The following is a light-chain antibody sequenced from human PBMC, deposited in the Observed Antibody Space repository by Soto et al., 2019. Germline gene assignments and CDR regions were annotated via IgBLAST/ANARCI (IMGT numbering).Light chain of an antibody. V-gene: IGKV1-33*01. CDR2: DAS. Sequence: DIQMTQSPSSLSASVGDRVTITCRASQSISSYLNWYQQKPGKAPKLLIYDASSLESGVPSRFSGSGSATDFTFTITTLLPEDIATYYCQHYDNVPLTFGGGTKVDIK. J-gene: IGKJ4*01. CDR3: QHYDNVPLT. CDR1: QSISSY.